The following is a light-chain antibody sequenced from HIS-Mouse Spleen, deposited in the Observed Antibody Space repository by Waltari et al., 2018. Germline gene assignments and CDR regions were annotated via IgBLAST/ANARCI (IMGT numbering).Light chain of an antibody. CDR3: CSYAGSSTWV. CDR1: SSDVGSYNL. Sequence: QSALTQPASVSGSPGQSITTSCTRTSSDVGSYNLVSWYQQHPGKAPKLMIYEGSKRPSGVSNRFSGSKSGNTASLTISGLQAEDEADYYCCSYAGSSTWVFGGGTKLTVL. CDR2: EGS. V-gene: IGLV2-23*01. J-gene: IGLJ3*02.